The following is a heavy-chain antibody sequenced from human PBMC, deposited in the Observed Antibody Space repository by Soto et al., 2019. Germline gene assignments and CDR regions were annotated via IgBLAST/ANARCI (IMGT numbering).Heavy chain of an antibody. D-gene: IGHD5-18*01. CDR1: GFTFTSSA. CDR3: AAGVTRYGMDV. Sequence: SVKVSCKASGFTFTSSAVQWVRQARGQRLEWIGWIVVGSGNTNYAQKFQERVTVTRDMSTSTAYMELSSLRSEDTAVYYCAAGVTRYGMDVWGQGTTVTVSS. V-gene: IGHV1-58*01. CDR2: IVVGSGNT. J-gene: IGHJ6*02.